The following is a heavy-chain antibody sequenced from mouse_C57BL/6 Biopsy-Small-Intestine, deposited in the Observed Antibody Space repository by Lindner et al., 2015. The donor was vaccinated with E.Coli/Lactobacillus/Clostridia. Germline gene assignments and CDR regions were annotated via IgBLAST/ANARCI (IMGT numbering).Heavy chain of an antibody. Sequence: VQLQESGPELVKPGASVKISCKASGYAFSSSWMNWVKQRPGKGLEWIGRIYPGDGDTNYNGKFKGKATLTADKSSSTAYVQLSSLTSEDSAVYFCARYGALYDGYYVFDYWGQGTTLTVSS. V-gene: IGHV1-82*01. CDR1: GYAFSSSW. D-gene: IGHD2-3*01. CDR3: ARYGALYDGYYVFDY. J-gene: IGHJ2*01. CDR2: IYPGDGDT.